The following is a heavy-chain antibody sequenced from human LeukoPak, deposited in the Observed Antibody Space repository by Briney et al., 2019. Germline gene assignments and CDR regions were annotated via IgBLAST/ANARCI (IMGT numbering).Heavy chain of an antibody. Sequence: SETLSLTCTVSGGSISSYYWSWIRQPPGKGLEWIGYIYYSGSTNYNPSLKSRVTISVDTSKNQFSLKLSSVTAADTAVYYCARVAYGELIRFDYWGQGTLVTVSS. CDR1: GGSISSYY. J-gene: IGHJ4*02. D-gene: IGHD1-26*01. CDR3: ARVAYGELIRFDY. CDR2: IYYSGST. V-gene: IGHV4-59*01.